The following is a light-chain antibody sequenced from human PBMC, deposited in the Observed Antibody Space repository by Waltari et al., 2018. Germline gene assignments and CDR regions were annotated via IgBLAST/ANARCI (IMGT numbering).Light chain of an antibody. CDR2: GVS. CDR3: QQYGDSPLT. Sequence: EIVLTQSPDTLSLSPGERATVSCGASQSGFNNFLAWYQQKAGQAPSRLIYGVSNRATGIPERFSGGGSGTDFTLTISRLEPEDFAVYFCQQYGDSPLTFGQGTKLEI. J-gene: IGKJ2*01. CDR1: QSGFNNF. V-gene: IGKV3-20*01.